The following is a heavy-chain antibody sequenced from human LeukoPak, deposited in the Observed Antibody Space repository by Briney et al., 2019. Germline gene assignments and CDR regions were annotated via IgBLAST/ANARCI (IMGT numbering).Heavy chain of an antibody. Sequence: GGSLRLSCAASGFTFSSYGMHWVRQAPGKGLEWVAVISYDGSNKYYADFVKGRFTISRDNSKNTLYLQMNSLRAEDTAVYYCAKDRYSSSWLSDYWGQGTLVTVSS. CDR1: GFTFSSYG. D-gene: IGHD6-13*01. V-gene: IGHV3-30*18. CDR3: AKDRYSSSWLSDY. CDR2: ISYDGSNK. J-gene: IGHJ4*02.